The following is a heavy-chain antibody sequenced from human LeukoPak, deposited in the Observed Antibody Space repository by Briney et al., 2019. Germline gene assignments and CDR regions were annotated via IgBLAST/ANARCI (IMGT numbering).Heavy chain of an antibody. J-gene: IGHJ4*02. CDR2: LNPENGNT. CDR1: GYSFVGYG. Sequence: GASVKVSCKASGYSFVGYGITWVRQAPGQGLEWMGWLNPENGNTNYAQKVQGRVTMTADTSTSTSYMELRSLRSDDTAVYYCAREHSSSWDQFDYWGQGILVTVSS. V-gene: IGHV1-18*01. D-gene: IGHD6-13*01. CDR3: AREHSSSWDQFDY.